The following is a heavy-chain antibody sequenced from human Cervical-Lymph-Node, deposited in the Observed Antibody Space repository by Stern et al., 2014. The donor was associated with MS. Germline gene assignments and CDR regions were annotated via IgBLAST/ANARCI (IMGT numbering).Heavy chain of an antibody. CDR2: ISSSGYTI. CDR1: GFTLSDHY. D-gene: IGHD2-2*03. Sequence: VQLVESGGDLAKPGGSLRLSCAASGFTLSDHYMTWIRQAPGQGLEWISYISSSGYTIYYADSVKGRFPISRDSAKNLLYLQLNSLRAEDTAVYYCARGDNVGYGYGLDYWGQGTLVTVSS. J-gene: IGHJ4*02. V-gene: IGHV3-11*01. CDR3: ARGDNVGYGYGLDY.